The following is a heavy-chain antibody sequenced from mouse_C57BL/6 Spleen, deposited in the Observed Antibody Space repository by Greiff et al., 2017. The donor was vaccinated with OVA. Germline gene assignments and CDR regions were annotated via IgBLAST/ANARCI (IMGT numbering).Heavy chain of an antibody. D-gene: IGHD1-1*01. V-gene: IGHV1-26*01. CDR3: ARKDYYYGSSYVFDY. J-gene: IGHJ2*01. Sequence: EVQLQQSGPELVKPGASVKISCKASGYTFTDYYMNWVKQSHGKSLEWIGDINPNNGGTSYNQKFKGKATLTVDKSSSTAYMELRSLTSEDSAVYYCARKDYYYGSSYVFDYWGQGTTLTVSS. CDR1: GYTFTDYY. CDR2: INPNNGGT.